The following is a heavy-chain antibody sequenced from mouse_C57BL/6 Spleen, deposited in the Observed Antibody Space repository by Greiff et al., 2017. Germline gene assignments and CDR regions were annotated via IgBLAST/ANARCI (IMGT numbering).Heavy chain of an antibody. CDR1: GFTFSDYY. Sequence: EVQVVESGGGLVQPGGSLKLSCAASGFTFSDYYMYWVRQTPEKRLEWVAYISNGGGSTYYPDTVKGRFTISRDNAKNTLYLQMSRLKSEDTAMYYCARKEGHDYEGYAMDYWGQGTSVTVSS. J-gene: IGHJ4*01. CDR2: ISNGGGST. D-gene: IGHD2-4*01. CDR3: ARKEGHDYEGYAMDY. V-gene: IGHV5-12*01.